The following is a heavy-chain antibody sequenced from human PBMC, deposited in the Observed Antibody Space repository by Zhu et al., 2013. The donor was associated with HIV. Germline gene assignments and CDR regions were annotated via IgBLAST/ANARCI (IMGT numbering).Heavy chain of an antibody. Sequence: QVQLVQSGAVMKKPGASVKVSCETSGYSFTAYYIHWVRQAPGQGLEWMGWINPKSGDTSFSQRFQGRFIMTRDSSITTAYMELSRLRPGDTAVYYCARSLGELIDYWGQGTLVTVSS. CDR1: GYSFTAYY. CDR2: INPKSGDT. V-gene: IGHV1-2*02. D-gene: IGHD3-16*01. CDR3: ARSLGELIDY. J-gene: IGHJ4*02.